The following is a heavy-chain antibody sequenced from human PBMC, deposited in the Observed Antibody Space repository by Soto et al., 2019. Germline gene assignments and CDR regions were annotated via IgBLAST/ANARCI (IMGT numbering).Heavy chain of an antibody. CDR1: GGTFSSYA. CDR2: IIPIFGTA. V-gene: IGHV1-69*12. D-gene: IGHD2-21*02. J-gene: IGHJ6*02. CDR3: SSHCGGDCYSRSPPYYYYGMDV. Sequence: QVQLVQSGAEVKKPGSSVKVSCKASGGTFSSYAISWVRQAPGQGLEWMGGIIPIFGTADYAQKFQGRVTITAGESTSTAYMELSSLRTEDTAVYYCSSHCGGDCYSRSPPYYYYGMDVWGQGTTVTVSS.